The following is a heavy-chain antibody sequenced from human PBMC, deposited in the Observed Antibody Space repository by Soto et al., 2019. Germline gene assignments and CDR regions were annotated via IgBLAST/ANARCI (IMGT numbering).Heavy chain of an antibody. CDR2: IIPIYGTT. D-gene: IGHD3-16*01. V-gene: IGHV1-69*01. J-gene: IGHJ3*02. CDR3: ATDLPLGDLFLFFDI. CDR1: GGTFSKYA. Sequence: QVQLVQSGAEVKKPGSSVKVSCKASGGTFSKYAITWVRQAPGQGLEWMGGIIPIYGTTYFAQKIQGRVTISADESTSTAYMELSSLRSDDTAVYYCATDLPLGDLFLFFDIWGQGTMVTVSS.